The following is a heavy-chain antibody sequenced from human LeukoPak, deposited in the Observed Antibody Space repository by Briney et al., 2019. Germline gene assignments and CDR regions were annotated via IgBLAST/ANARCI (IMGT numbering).Heavy chain of an antibody. CDR2: ISSNGDTT. CDR3: AKGSGTYQGPFDN. Sequence: PGRSLRLSCAASGFTFDDYAMPWVRQVPGKGLQWVSGISSNGDTTGYADSVKGRFTISRDNAKNSLYLQMNSLRTEDKALYYCAKGSGTYQGPFDNWGQGTLVTVSS. V-gene: IGHV3-9*01. J-gene: IGHJ4*02. D-gene: IGHD1-26*01. CDR1: GFTFDDYA.